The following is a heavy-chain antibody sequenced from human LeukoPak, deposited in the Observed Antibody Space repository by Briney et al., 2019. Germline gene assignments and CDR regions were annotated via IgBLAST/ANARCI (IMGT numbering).Heavy chain of an antibody. CDR2: IYYSGST. V-gene: IGHV4-34*01. D-gene: IGHD6-19*01. Sequence: PSETLSLTCAVYGGSFSGYYWSWIRQPPGKGLEWIGSIYYSGSTYYNPSLKSRVTISVDTSKNQFSLKLSSVTAADTAVYYCALGYSSGWYASNWFDPWGQGTLVTVSS. J-gene: IGHJ5*02. CDR1: GGSFSGYY. CDR3: ALGYSSGWYASNWFDP.